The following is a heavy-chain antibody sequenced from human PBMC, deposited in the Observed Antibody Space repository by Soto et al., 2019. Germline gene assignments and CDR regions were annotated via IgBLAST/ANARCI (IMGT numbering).Heavy chain of an antibody. CDR2: ISAHNGNT. Sequence: QVHLVQSGAEVKKPGASVKVSCKGSGYDFTTYGITWVRQAPGQGLEWMAWISAHNGNTDYAQKLQGRVTVTRDTSTSTAYMELRSLRSDDTAMYYCARGREGDYWGQGALVTVSS. CDR3: ARGREGDY. V-gene: IGHV1-18*01. J-gene: IGHJ4*02. CDR1: GYDFTTYG.